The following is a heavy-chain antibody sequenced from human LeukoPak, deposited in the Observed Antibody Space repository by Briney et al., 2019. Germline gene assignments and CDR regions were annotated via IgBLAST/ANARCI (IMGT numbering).Heavy chain of an antibody. CDR3: AKDPAALVAATSAIDY. V-gene: IGHV3-23*01. Sequence: GVSLRLSCAASGFTFSSYAMSWVRQAPGKGLEWVSAISGSGGSTYYADSVKGRFTISRDNSKNTLYLQMNGLRAEDTAVYYCAKDPAALVAATSAIDYWGQGTLVTVSS. CDR1: GFTFSSYA. D-gene: IGHD2-15*01. J-gene: IGHJ4*02. CDR2: ISGSGGST.